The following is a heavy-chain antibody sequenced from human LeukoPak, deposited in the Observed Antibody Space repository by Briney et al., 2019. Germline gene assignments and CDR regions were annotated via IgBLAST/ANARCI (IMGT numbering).Heavy chain of an antibody. D-gene: IGHD4-17*01. CDR3: ASHDYGEGYYYYGMDV. Sequence: GGSLRLSCAASGFTFSSYAMHWVRQAPGKGLEWVAVISYGGSNKYYADSVKGRFTISRDNSKNTLYLQMNSLRAEDTAVYYCASHDYGEGYYYYGMDVWGQGTTVTVSS. CDR2: ISYGGSNK. J-gene: IGHJ6*02. CDR1: GFTFSSYA. V-gene: IGHV3-30-3*01.